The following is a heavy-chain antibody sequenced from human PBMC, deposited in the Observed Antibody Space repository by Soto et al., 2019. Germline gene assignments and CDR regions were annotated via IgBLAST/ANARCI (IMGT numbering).Heavy chain of an antibody. Sequence: SETLSLTCTVSGGSISSYYWSWIRQPPGKGLEWIGYIYYSGSTNYNPSLKSRVTISVDTSKSQFSLKLSSVTAADTAVYYCARVHCSGGSCYANWFDPWGQGTLVTVSS. CDR3: ARVHCSGGSCYANWFDP. D-gene: IGHD2-15*01. V-gene: IGHV4-59*01. J-gene: IGHJ5*02. CDR2: IYYSGST. CDR1: GGSISSYY.